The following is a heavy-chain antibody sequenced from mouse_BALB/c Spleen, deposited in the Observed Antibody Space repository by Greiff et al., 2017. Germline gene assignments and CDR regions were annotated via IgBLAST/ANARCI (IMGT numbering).Heavy chain of an antibody. J-gene: IGHJ3*01. V-gene: IGHV14-3*02. D-gene: IGHD3-3*01. CDR3: VGGFAY. Sequence: VQLKESGAELVKPGASVKLSCTASGFNIKDTYMHWVKQRPEQGLEWIGRIDPANGNTKYDPKFQGKATITADTSSNTAYLQLSSLTSEDTAVYYCVGGFAYWGQGTLVTVSA. CDR2: IDPANGNT. CDR1: GFNIKDTY.